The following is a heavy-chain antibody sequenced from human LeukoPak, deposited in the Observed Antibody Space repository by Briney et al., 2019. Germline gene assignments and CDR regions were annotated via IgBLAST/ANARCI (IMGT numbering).Heavy chain of an antibody. CDR3: ARDLWEYAWVWGSYRYAFVY. Sequence: GASVTVSCKASGYTFTGYYMHWVRQAPGQGLEWMGWINPNSGGTNYAQKFQGRVTITRDTSISTAYMELSRLRSDDTAVYYCARDLWEYAWVWGSYRYAFVYWGQGTLVTVSS. CDR2: INPNSGGT. V-gene: IGHV1-2*02. J-gene: IGHJ4*02. D-gene: IGHD3-16*02. CDR1: GYTFTGYY.